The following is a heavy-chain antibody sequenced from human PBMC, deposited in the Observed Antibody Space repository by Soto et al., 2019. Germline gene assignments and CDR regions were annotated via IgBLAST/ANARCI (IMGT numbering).Heavy chain of an antibody. V-gene: IGHV3-30*03. Sequence: QVQLVESGGGVVQPGRSLRLSCAASGFTFSSYGMHWVRQAPGKGLEWVAVISYDGSNKYYADSVKGRFTISRDNSKNTLYLQMHSLRAADTAVYYCASAGGLLLDYWGQGTLVTVSS. CDR3: ASAGGLLLDY. CDR2: ISYDGSNK. D-gene: IGHD2-15*01. CDR1: GFTFSSYG. J-gene: IGHJ4*02.